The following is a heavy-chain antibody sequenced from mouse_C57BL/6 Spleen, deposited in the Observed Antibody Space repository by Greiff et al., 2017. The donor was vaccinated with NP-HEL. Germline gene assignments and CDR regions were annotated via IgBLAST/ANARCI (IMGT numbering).Heavy chain of an antibody. CDR1: GFTFSDYY. Sequence: EVKLMESEGGLVQPGSSMKLSCTASGFTFSDYYMAWVRQVPEKGLEWVANINYDGSSTYYLDSLTSRFILSRDNAKNILYLQMSSLKSEDTATYYCARAGAMDYWGQGTSVTVSS. CDR3: ARAGAMDY. J-gene: IGHJ4*01. V-gene: IGHV5-16*01. CDR2: INYDGSST.